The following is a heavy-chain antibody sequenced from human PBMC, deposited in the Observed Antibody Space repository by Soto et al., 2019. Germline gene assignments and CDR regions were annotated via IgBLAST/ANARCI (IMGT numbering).Heavy chain of an antibody. CDR1: GFPFSIYS. CDR3: ARSVEGHFDY. D-gene: IGHD6-19*01. Sequence: EVQLVESGGGLVQPGGSLRLSCAASGFPFSIYSMKWVRQAPGKGLECSSYITSDTNTIKYADSVKGRFTISRDNAKNLVYLQMNSLRDEDTAVYFCARSVEGHFDYWGQGTVVTVSS. CDR2: ITSDTNTI. V-gene: IGHV3-48*02. J-gene: IGHJ4*02.